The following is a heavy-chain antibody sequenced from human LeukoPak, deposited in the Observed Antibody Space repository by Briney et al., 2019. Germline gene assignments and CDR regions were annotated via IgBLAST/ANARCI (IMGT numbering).Heavy chain of an antibody. J-gene: IGHJ4*02. V-gene: IGHV1-2*02. Sequence: ASVKVSCKASGYTLTGYYMHWVRQAPGQGLEWMGWINPNSGGTNYAQKFQGRVTMTRDTSISTAYMELSRLRSDDTAVYYCAREISTRSSTSCYGYWGQGTLVTVSS. CDR1: GYTLTGYY. CDR3: AREISTRSSTSCYGY. D-gene: IGHD2-2*01. CDR2: INPNSGGT.